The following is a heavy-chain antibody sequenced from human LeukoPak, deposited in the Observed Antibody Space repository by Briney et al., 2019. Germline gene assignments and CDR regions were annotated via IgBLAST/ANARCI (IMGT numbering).Heavy chain of an antibody. CDR2: LSGSGGNT. CDR1: GFTFSSYA. V-gene: IGHV3-23*01. CDR3: AKVASLCTSINCVRGGFDY. D-gene: IGHD2-2*01. Sequence: GGSVRLSCTASGFTFSSYAMSWDRQAPGKGLEWVSALSGSGGNTYYADSVKGRFTISRDNSKNTLYLQMNSLRAEDTAKYYCAKVASLCTSINCVRGGFDYWGESPVDPVSS. J-gene: IGHJ4*02.